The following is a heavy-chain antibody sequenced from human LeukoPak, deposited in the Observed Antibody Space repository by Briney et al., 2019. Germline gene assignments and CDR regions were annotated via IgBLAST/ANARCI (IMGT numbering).Heavy chain of an antibody. V-gene: IGHV4-39*01. CDR2: IYYSGGA. CDR1: GGSISSSSYY. D-gene: IGHD5-12*01. CDR3: ARLPSGGYDLDY. J-gene: IGHJ4*02. Sequence: SETLSLTCTVSGGSISSSSYYWGWIRQPPGKGLEWIGSIYYSGGAYYNPSLESRVTISVDTSKNQFSLKLNSVTAADTAVYYCARLPSGGYDLDYWGQGTLVTVSS.